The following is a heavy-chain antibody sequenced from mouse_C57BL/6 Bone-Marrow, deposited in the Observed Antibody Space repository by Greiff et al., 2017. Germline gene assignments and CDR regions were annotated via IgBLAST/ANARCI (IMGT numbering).Heavy chain of an antibody. J-gene: IGHJ2*01. D-gene: IGHD1-1*01. Sequence: EVQLVESGGGLVKPGGSLKLSCAASGFTFSSYAMSWVRQTPEKRLEWVATISDGGSYTYYPDNVKGRFTISRDNAKNNLYLQMSHLKSEDTAMYYCGRALLRVGDYWGQGTTLTVSS. CDR1: GFTFSSYA. CDR2: ISDGGSYT. CDR3: GRALLRVGDY. V-gene: IGHV5-4*01.